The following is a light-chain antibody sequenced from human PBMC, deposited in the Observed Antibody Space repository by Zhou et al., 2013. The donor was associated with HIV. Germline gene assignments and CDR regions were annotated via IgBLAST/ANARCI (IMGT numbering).Light chain of an antibody. Sequence: DIQMTQSPSSLSASVGDRVTITCQASQDISNYLNWYQQKPGKAPKLLIYDASNLETGVPSRFSGSGSGTDFTFTISSLQPEDIATYYCQQANRFPQTFGQGTKVEIK. CDR3: QQANRFPQT. CDR1: QDISNY. V-gene: IGKV1-33*01. J-gene: IGKJ2*01. CDR2: DAS.